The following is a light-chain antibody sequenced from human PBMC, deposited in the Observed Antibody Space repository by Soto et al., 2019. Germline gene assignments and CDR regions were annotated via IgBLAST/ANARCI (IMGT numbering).Light chain of an antibody. CDR1: HSFINNY. CDR2: GAS. CDR3: QQYGSSGT. V-gene: IGKV3-20*01. J-gene: IGKJ1*01. Sequence: TLSLSPGERATLSCRASHSFINNYLSLYQQKPGQAPRLLIYGASNRATGIPDRFSGSGSGTDFTLTISRLEPEDFAVYYCQQYGSSGTFRQGTKLDIK.